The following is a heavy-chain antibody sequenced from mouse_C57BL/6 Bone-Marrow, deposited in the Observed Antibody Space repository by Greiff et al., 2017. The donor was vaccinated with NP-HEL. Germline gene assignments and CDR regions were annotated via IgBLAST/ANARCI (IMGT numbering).Heavy chain of an antibody. V-gene: IGHV1-26*01. CDR3: ARRVGPH. CDR1: GYTFTDYY. CDR2: INPNNGGT. J-gene: IGHJ3*01. Sequence: EVQLQQSGPELVKPGASVKISCKASGYTFTDYYMNWVKQSHGKSLEWIGDINPNNGGTSYNQKFKGKATLTVDKSSSTAYMELRSLTSEDSAVYYCARRVGPHWGQGTLVTVSA. D-gene: IGHD1-1*01.